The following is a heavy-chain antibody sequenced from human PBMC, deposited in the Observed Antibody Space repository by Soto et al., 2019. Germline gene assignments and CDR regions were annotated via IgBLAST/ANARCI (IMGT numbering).Heavy chain of an antibody. CDR3: ASDERIAVAGNDT. V-gene: IGHV3-23*01. CDR1: GFTFSNYA. Sequence: EVQLLESGGGLVQPGGSLRLSCAASGFTFSNYAMTWVRQAAGKGLEWVSSISGTGGSTYYADSVQGQFTVSRDNSKNTLFLQMNSLRAEDTALYYCASDERIAVAGNDTWGQGILVTVSS. J-gene: IGHJ5*02. D-gene: IGHD6-19*01. CDR2: ISGTGGST.